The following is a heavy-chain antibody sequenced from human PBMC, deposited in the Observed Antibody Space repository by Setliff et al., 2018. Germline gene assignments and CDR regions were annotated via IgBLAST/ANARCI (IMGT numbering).Heavy chain of an antibody. D-gene: IGHD2-2*01. CDR1: GGSFSDYY. CDR3: RLAHCNTTSCEEALDF. J-gene: IGHJ4*02. CDR2: INQSGNT. Sequence: ETLSLTCTVYGGSFSDYYWGWIRQSPGKRPEWIAEINQSGNTNYNPSLNSRVSVSVDTPKNQFSLNLNSVTAADTAVYYFRLAHCNTTSCEEALDFWSQGTLVTVSS. V-gene: IGHV4-34*01.